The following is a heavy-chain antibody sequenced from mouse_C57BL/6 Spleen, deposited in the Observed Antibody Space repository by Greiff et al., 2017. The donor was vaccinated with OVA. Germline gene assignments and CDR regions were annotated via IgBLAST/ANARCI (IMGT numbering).Heavy chain of an antibody. V-gene: IGHV10-1*01. D-gene: IGHD2-3*01. J-gene: IGHJ1*03. Sequence: DVKLQESGGGLVQPKGSLKLSCAASGFSFNTYAMNWVRQAPGKGLEWVARIRSKSNNYATYYADSVKDRFTISRDDSESMLYLQMNNLKTEDTAMYYCVRPDGYYWYFDVWGTGTTVTVSS. CDR1: GFSFNTYA. CDR3: VRPDGYYWYFDV. CDR2: IRSKSNNYAT.